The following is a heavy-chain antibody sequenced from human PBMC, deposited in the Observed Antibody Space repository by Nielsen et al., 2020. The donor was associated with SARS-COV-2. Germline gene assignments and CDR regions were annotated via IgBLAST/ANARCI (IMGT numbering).Heavy chain of an antibody. CDR1: GWTFTSYG. V-gene: IGHV1-18*01. D-gene: IGHD6-19*01. CDR3: ARTGSGYLNAEYVQH. Sequence: ASVKVSCKASGWTFTSYGISWVGQAPGQGLEWMGWISAYNGNTNYAQKLQGRVTMTTDTSTSTAYMELRSLRSDDTAVYYCARTGSGYLNAEYVQHWGQGTLVTVSS. J-gene: IGHJ1*01. CDR2: ISAYNGNT.